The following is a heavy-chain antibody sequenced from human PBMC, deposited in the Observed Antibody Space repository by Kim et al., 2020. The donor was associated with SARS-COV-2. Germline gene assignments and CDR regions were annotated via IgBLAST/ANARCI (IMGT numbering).Heavy chain of an antibody. J-gene: IGHJ6*01. CDR3: ARGNTISYFYYYYYGLDL. CDR1: GGSFSGYY. D-gene: IGHD3-9*01. Sequence: SETLSLTCAVYGGSFSGYYWSWIRQPPGKGLEWIGEINHSGSTNYNPSLKSRVTISVDTSKNQFYLKLSSVTAADKAVYYCARGNTISYFYYYYYGLDL. V-gene: IGHV4-34*01. CDR2: INHSGST.